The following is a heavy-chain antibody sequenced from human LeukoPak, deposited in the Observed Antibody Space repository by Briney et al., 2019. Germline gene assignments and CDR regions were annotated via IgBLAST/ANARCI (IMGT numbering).Heavy chain of an antibody. Sequence: GGSLRLSCAASGFTFSSYAISWVRQAPGKGLEWVSAISGGGGSTYYADSVKGRFTISRDNAKNSLYLQMNSLRAEDTAVYYCARVLPPDYWGQGTLVTVSS. CDR2: ISGGGGST. CDR1: GFTFSSYA. J-gene: IGHJ4*02. V-gene: IGHV3-23*01. CDR3: ARVLPPDY.